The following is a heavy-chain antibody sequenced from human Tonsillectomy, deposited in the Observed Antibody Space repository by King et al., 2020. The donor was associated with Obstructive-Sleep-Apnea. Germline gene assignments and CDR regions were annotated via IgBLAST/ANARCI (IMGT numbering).Heavy chain of an antibody. CDR1: GFTFSSFA. J-gene: IGHJ4*02. V-gene: IGHV3-30-3*01. D-gene: IGHD6-13*01. CDR2: ISYDGSNK. CDR3: ARDAATGYSSSWYYFDY. Sequence: VQLVESGGGVVQPGRSLRLSCAASGFTFSSFAMHWVRQAPGKGLGWVAVISYDGSNKYYADSVKGRFTISRDNSKNTLYLQMNSLRAEDTAVFYCARDAATGYSSSWYYFDYWGQGTLVTVSS.